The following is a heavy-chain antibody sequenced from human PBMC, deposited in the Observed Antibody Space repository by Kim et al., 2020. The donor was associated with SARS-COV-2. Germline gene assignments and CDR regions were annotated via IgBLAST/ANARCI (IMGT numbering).Heavy chain of an antibody. CDR3: ARLWFGESIDY. J-gene: IGHJ4*02. D-gene: IGHD3-10*01. Sequence: PTYAQGFTGRFVFSLDTSVSTAYLQISSLKAEDTAVYYCARLWFGESIDYWGQGTLVTVSS. V-gene: IGHV7-4-1*02. CDR2: P.